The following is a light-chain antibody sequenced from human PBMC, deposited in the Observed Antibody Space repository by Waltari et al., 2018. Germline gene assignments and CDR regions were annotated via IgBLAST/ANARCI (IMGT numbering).Light chain of an antibody. J-gene: IGKJ2*01. CDR2: GVS. V-gene: IGKV3D-15*01. CDR3: QQSIQWPYT. CDR1: QSVNRN. Sequence: DIAMTQSPATLSLSPGERATLSCRASQSVNRNLAWYQQKPGQPPRLLIYGVSSRATGIPERFTGSGSGMEFTLTISSLEAEDVGIYHCQQSIQWPYTFGQGTKVEIK.